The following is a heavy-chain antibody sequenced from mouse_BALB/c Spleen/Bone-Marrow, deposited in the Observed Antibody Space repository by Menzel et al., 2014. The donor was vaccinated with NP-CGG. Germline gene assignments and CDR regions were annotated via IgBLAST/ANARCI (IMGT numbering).Heavy chain of an antibody. CDR1: GFNIKDTY. J-gene: IGHJ4*01. Sequence: EVQLQQSGAELVKPGASVTLSCTASGFNIKDTYMHWVKQRPEQGLEGIGRIDPANGNTKYDPKFQGKATITPDTSSNTASLQLSSLTSEDTAVYYGSSYAMDYWGQGTSVTVSS. V-gene: IGHV14-3*02. CDR2: IDPANGNT. CDR3: SSYAMDY.